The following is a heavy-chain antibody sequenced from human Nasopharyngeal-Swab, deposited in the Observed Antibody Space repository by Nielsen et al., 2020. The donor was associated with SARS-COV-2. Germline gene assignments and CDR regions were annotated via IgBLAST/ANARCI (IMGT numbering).Heavy chain of an antibody. Sequence: GGSLTLTCAASGFSFSSYWRTWIRQAPGRGLEWVANIKQDGSEKYYVDSVKGRFTVSRDNPKNLLYLQVNSLSAEDTAVYYCARKGVFVPAYFHQYYMDVWGKGTTVTVSS. CDR1: GFSFSSYW. V-gene: IGHV3-7*03. CDR3: ARKGVFVPAYFHQYYMDV. J-gene: IGHJ6*03. CDR2: IKQDGSEK. D-gene: IGHD3-16*02.